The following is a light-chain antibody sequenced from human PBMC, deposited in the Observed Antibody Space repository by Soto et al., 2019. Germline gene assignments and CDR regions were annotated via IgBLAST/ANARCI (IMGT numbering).Light chain of an antibody. V-gene: IGLV2-14*01. CDR3: NSYSGTTTWV. CDR1: SSDVGAYNY. CDR2: EVS. J-gene: IGLJ3*02. Sequence: QSVLTQPASVSGSPGQSITISCTGTSSDVGAYNYVSWCQQHPGKAPKLIIYEVSNRPSGVSNRFSGSKSGNTASLTISGLQAEDEADYYCNSYSGTTTWVFGGGTKLTVL.